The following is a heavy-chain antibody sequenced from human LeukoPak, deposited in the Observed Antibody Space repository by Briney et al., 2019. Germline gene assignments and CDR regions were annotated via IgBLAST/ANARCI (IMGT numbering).Heavy chain of an antibody. CDR3: ARVADAVLMVYAIDY. J-gene: IGHJ4*02. Sequence: GGSLRLSCAASGFTVSSNYMSWVRQAPGKGLEWVSVIYSGGSTYYAYSVKGRFTISRDNSKNTLYLQMNSLRAEDTAVYYCARVADAVLMVYAIDYWGQGTLVTVSS. V-gene: IGHV3-53*01. CDR1: GFTVSSNY. D-gene: IGHD2-8*01. CDR2: IYSGGST.